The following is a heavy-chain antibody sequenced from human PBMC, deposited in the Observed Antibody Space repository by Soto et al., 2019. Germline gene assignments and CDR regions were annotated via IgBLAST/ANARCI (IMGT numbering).Heavy chain of an antibody. CDR3: AREGGYNFDFDY. CDR1: GFTFSTYV. Sequence: QVRLVESGGGVVQPGTSLRLSCAATGFTFSTYVMNWVRQAPGKGLEWVATISYEGSNEYYGDSVKGRFTISRDDSKNTLYLLMNTLRPEDTAVYYSAREGGYNFDFDYWGQGILVTVSS. CDR2: ISYEGSNE. V-gene: IGHV3-30*03. D-gene: IGHD1-20*01. J-gene: IGHJ4*02.